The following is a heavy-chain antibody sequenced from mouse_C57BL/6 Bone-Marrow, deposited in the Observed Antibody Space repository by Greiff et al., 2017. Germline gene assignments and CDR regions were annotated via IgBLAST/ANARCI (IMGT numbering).Heavy chain of an antibody. CDR2: IYPRSGNT. V-gene: IGHV1-81*01. CDR1: GYTFTSYG. D-gene: IGHD1-1*01. J-gene: IGHJ2*01. CDR3: ARERGTTVVAPYYFDY. Sequence: QVQLKESGAELARPGASVKLSCKASGYTFTSYGISWVKQRTGQGLEWIGEIYPRSGNTYYNEKFKGKATLTADKSSSTAYMELRSLTSEDSAVYFCARERGTTVVAPYYFDYWGQGTTLTVSS.